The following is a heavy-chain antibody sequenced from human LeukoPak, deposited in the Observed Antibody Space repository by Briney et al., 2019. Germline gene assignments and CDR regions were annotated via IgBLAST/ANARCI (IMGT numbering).Heavy chain of an antibody. CDR3: ARHGTGHDAFDI. J-gene: IGHJ3*02. CDR1: GYTFTSYY. V-gene: IGHV1-46*01. Sequence: ASVKVSCKASGYTFTSYYMHWVRQAPGQGLEWMGIINPSGGSTSYAQKFQGWVTMTGDTSISTAYMELTRLTSDDTAVYYCARHGTGHDAFDIWGQGTMVTVSS. CDR2: INPSGGST. D-gene: IGHD1-1*01.